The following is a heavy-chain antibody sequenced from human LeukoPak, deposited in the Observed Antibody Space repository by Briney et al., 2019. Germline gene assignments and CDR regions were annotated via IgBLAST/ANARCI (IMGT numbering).Heavy chain of an antibody. CDR2: IYITGST. V-gene: IGHV4-4*07. CDR1: GGSIKTYY. D-gene: IGHD4-23*01. Sequence: SETLSLTCTVSGGSIKTYYWSWIRQSAGKGLEWVGRIYITGSTKYNPSLKSRVSMSVATSKNQFSLKLSSVTAADTAVYYCASGSDYGGDSGGYFDRWGQGTLVTVSS. J-gene: IGHJ4*02. CDR3: ASGSDYGGDSGGYFDR.